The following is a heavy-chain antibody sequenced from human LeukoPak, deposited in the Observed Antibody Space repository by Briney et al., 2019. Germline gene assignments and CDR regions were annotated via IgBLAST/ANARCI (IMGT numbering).Heavy chain of an antibody. CDR3: AKTAMILVVTPVDY. D-gene: IGHD3-22*01. CDR2: ISGSGGST. Sequence: PGGSLRLSCAASGFPFSTYSRSWVRQAPGKGLEWVSAISGSGGSTYYADSVKGRFTITRDNSKNTLHLQMNSLRAEDTAVYYCAKTAMILVVTPVDYTGHRDP. J-gene: IGHJ4*03. V-gene: IGHV3-23*01. CDR1: GFPFSTYS.